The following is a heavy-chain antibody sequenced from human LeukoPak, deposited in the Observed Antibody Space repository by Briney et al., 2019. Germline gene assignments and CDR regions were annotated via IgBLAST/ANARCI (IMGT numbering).Heavy chain of an antibody. CDR3: ARVWQDYSGVDY. CDR2: ISTTGTRI. Sequence: GGSLRLSRAASGFTFSAYHINWVRQAPGKGLEWISYISTTGTRIHYADSVKGRFAISRDNAKSSLYLQMNSLRDEDTAVYYCARVWQDYSGVDYWGQGTLVTVSS. J-gene: IGHJ4*02. D-gene: IGHD2-21*01. V-gene: IGHV3-48*02. CDR1: GFTFSAYH.